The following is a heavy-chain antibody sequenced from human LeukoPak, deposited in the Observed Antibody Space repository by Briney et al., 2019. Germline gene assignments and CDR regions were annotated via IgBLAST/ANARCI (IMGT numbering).Heavy chain of an antibody. J-gene: IGHJ4*02. CDR3: ARHRAHSDYIDY. Sequence: PSETLSLTCTVPGGSLSSSSYYWSWIRQPPGKGLEWIGSVYYNGDTYYNPSLRSRVTTSIDTSKNQFSLRLSSVTAADTSVYYCARHRAHSDYIDYWGQGTLVTVSS. D-gene: IGHD1-26*01. CDR1: GGSLSSSSYY. V-gene: IGHV4-39*01. CDR2: VYYNGDT.